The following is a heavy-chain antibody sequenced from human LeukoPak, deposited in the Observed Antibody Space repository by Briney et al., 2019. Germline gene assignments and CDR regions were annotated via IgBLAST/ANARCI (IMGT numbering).Heavy chain of an antibody. V-gene: IGHV3-30*03. J-gene: IGHJ3*02. D-gene: IGHD3-3*01. CDR2: ISYDGSNK. CDR3: ARDPPPFGVVNRAFDI. Sequence: PGGSLRLSCAASGFTFSSYGMHWVRQAPGKGLEWVAVISYDGSNKYYADSVKGRFTISRDNAKNSLYLQMNSLRAEDTAVYYCARDPPPFGVVNRAFDIWGQGTMVTVSS. CDR1: GFTFSSYG.